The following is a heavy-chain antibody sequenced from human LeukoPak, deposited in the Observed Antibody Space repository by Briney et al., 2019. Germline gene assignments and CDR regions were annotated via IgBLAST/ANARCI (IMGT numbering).Heavy chain of an antibody. V-gene: IGHV3-20*04. CDR1: GFTFEDYG. Sequence: PGGSLRLSCAASGFTFEDYGMSWVRQAPGKGLEWVSGISWGGGSTGSADSVKGRFTISRDIAKNSLYLQMNSLRAEDTALYYCARDMAYCRSTSCPLGYWGQGTLVTVSS. D-gene: IGHD2-2*01. CDR3: ARDMAYCRSTSCPLGY. J-gene: IGHJ4*02. CDR2: ISWGGGST.